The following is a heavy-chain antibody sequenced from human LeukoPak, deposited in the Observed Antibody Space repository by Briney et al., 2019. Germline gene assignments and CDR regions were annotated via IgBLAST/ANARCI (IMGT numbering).Heavy chain of an antibody. CDR2: ISGSSTYI. D-gene: IGHD3/OR15-3a*01. Sequence: PGGSLRLSCAASGFTFSTYSMNWVRLAPGKGLEWVSSISGSSTYIFYADSVKGRFTISRDNAKNSLYLQMNSLRVEDTAVYYCARVKGTERDYWGQGTLVTVSS. CDR3: ARVKGTERDY. V-gene: IGHV3-21*01. J-gene: IGHJ4*02. CDR1: GFTFSTYS.